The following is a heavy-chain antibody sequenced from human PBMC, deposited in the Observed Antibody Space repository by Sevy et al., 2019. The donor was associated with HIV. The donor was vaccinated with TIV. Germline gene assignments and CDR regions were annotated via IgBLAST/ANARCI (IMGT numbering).Heavy chain of an antibody. CDR2: IKHDGSEK. D-gene: IGHD6-13*01. J-gene: IGHJ4*02. CDR3: ARAIAAAGTRIDY. V-gene: IGHV3-7*03. CDR1: GFTFSSYW. Sequence: GGSLRLACAASGFTFSSYWMSWVRRAPGKGLEWVANIKHDGSEKDYVDSVKGRFTISRDNAKNSLYLQMNSLRAEDTAVYYSARAIAAAGTRIDYWGQGTLVTVSS.